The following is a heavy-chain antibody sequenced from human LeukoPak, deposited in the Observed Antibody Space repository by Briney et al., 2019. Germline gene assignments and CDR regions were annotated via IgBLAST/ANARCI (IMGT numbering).Heavy chain of an antibody. CDR1: GDSISSGDYY. Sequence: ASETQSLTCTVSGDSISSGDYYWSWIRQPAGKGLEWIGRISSSGSTNYNPSLKSRVTISVDTSKNQFSLKLSSVTAADTAVYFCARGPYSYDSSGAFDIWGQGTMVTVSS. J-gene: IGHJ3*02. V-gene: IGHV4-61*02. CDR3: ARGPYSYDSSGAFDI. D-gene: IGHD3-22*01. CDR2: ISSSGST.